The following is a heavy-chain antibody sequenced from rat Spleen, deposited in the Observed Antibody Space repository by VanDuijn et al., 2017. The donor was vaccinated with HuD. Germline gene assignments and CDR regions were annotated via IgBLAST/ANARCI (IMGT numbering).Heavy chain of an antibody. J-gene: IGHJ3*01. CDR3: TREGYNNWGAFAY. Sequence: QVQLXXSGPGVXXPSQTXSLTXXVSXXSLXSXHVXXXRPPPGKGLEWMGAIWSGGSTDSNSALRSRLSISRDTSKSQVFLKMNSLQTEDTAIYFCTREGYNNWGAFAYWGQGTLVTVSS. CDR1: XXSLXSXH. D-gene: IGHD1-10*01. V-gene: IGHV2-15*01. CDR2: IWSGGST.